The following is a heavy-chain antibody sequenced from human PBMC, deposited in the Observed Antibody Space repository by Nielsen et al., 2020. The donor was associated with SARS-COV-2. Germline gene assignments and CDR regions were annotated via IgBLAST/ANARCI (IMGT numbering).Heavy chain of an antibody. D-gene: IGHD3-3*01. V-gene: IGHV4-61*01. Sequence: SETLSLTCTVSGGSVSSGSYYWRWLRQPPGKGLEWIGYIYYSGSTNYNPSLKSRVTISVDTSKNQFSLKLSSVTAADTAVYYCARGDYDFWSGIDYWGQGTLVTVSS. CDR1: GGSVSSGSYY. CDR2: IYYSGST. CDR3: ARGDYDFWSGIDY. J-gene: IGHJ4*02.